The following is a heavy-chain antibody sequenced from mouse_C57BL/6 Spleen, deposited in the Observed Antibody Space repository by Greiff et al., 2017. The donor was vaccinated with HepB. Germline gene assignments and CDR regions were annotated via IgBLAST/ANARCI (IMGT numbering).Heavy chain of an antibody. Sequence: EVHLVESGGGLVKPGGSLKLSCAASGFTFSDYGMHWVRQAPEKGLEWVAYISSGSSTIYYADTVKGRFTISRDNAKNTLFLQMTSLRSEDTAMYYCARRDYYGSSYSFDYWGQGTTLTVSS. CDR3: ARRDYYGSSYSFDY. J-gene: IGHJ2*01. D-gene: IGHD1-1*01. CDR2: ISSGSSTI. V-gene: IGHV5-17*01. CDR1: GFTFSDYG.